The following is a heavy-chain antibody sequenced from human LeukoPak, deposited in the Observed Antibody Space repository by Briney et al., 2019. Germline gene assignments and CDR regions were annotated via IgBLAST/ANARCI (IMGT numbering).Heavy chain of an antibody. V-gene: IGHV3-23*01. CDR2: ISGSGGST. J-gene: IGHJ3*02. CDR3: AKVYSSTSCYTGVTPRGVGAFDI. CDR1: GFSFSSYA. Sequence: GGSLRLSCAASGFSFSSYAMSWVRQAPGTGLEWVSAISGSGGSTYYADSVKGRLTISRDNSKNTLYLQMNSLRAEDTAVYYSAKVYSSTSCYTGVTPRGVGAFDIWGQGTMVTVSS. D-gene: IGHD2-2*02.